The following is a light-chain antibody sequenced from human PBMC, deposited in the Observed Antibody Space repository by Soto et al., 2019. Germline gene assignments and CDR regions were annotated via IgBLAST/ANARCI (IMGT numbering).Light chain of an antibody. V-gene: IGKV3-11*01. CDR1: QSVSSY. J-gene: IGKJ4*01. CDR3: QQLSNWPPVLT. CDR2: DAS. Sequence: EIVLTQSPATLSLSPGERATLSCRASQSVSSYLAWYQQKPGQAPRLLIYDASNRATGIPARFSGSGSGTDFTLTISSLEPEYFAVYYCQQLSNWPPVLTVGGGTKVEIK.